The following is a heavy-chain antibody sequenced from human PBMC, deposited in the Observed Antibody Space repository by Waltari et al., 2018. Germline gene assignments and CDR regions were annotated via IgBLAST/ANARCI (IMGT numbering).Heavy chain of an antibody. CDR1: GGTFSSYA. CDR2: IIPIFGTA. CDR3: ARDDYYGSGSYEALTVRRTVDAFDI. Sequence: QVQLVQSGAEVKKPGSSVKVSCKASGGTFSSYAISWVRQAPGQGLEWMGGIIPIFGTANYAQKFQGRVTITADESTSTADMELSSLRSEDTAVYYCARDDYYGSGSYEALTVRRTVDAFDIWGQGTMVTVSS. V-gene: IGHV1-69*01. J-gene: IGHJ3*02. D-gene: IGHD3-10*01.